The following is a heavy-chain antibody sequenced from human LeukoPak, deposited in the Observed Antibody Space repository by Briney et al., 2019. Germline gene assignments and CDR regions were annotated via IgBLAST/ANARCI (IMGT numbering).Heavy chain of an antibody. CDR2: INHSGST. Sequence: SETLSLTCAVYGGSFSGYYWSWIRQPPGKGLEWIGEINHSGSTNYNPSLKSRVTISVDTSKNQFSLKLSSVTATDTAVYYCARGLNYYDSSGYYNYWGQGTLVTVSS. CDR3: ARGLNYYDSSGYYNY. CDR1: GGSFSGYY. J-gene: IGHJ4*02. V-gene: IGHV4-34*01. D-gene: IGHD3-22*01.